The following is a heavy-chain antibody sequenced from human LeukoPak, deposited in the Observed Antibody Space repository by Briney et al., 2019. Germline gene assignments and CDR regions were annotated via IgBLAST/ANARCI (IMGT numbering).Heavy chain of an antibody. CDR1: GYTFTGHY. D-gene: IGHD4/OR15-4a*01. CDR2: INPKTGDT. V-gene: IGHV1-2*02. CDR3: ARAYEYGWFDP. Sequence: ASVKVSCKASGYTFTGHYLHWVRQAPGEGPEWMGWINPKTGDTTYAQKFQSRVTMTWHTSITTAYMELSSLRSDDTAIYYCARAYEYGWFDPWGQGTQVTVSS. J-gene: IGHJ5*02.